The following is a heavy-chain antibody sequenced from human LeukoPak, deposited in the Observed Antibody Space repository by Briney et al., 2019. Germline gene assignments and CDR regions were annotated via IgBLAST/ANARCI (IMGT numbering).Heavy chain of an antibody. CDR2: ISASGRST. J-gene: IGHJ4*02. V-gene: IGHV3-23*01. CDR3: AKVDNMVRGIIAY. CDR1: GFTVSSNY. Sequence: GGSLRLSCAASGFTVSSNYMTWVRQAAGKGLQWVSRISASGRSTTYAESVKGRITISRDNSKNTLFLQVNSLRDDDTAVYYCAKVDNMVRGIIAYWGQGTLVTVSS. D-gene: IGHD3-10*01.